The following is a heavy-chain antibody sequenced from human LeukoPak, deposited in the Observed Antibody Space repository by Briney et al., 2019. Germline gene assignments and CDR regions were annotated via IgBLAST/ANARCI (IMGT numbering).Heavy chain of an antibody. J-gene: IGHJ5*02. V-gene: IGHV4-59*01. CDR2: IYYSGST. CDR3: ARVPRDGGYSRVWWFDP. D-gene: IGHD5-18*01. Sequence: SETLSLTCTVSGGSISSYYWSWIRQPPGKGLEWIGYIYYSGSTNYNPSLKSRVTISVDTSKNQFSLKLSSVTAADTAVYYCARVPRDGGYSRVWWFDPWGQGTLVTVSS. CDR1: GGSISSYY.